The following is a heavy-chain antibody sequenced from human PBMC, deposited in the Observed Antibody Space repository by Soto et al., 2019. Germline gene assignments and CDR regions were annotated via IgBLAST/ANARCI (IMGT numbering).Heavy chain of an antibody. Sequence: SETLSLTCTVSGGSISSYYWSWIRQPPGKGLEWIGYIYYSGSTNYNPSLKSRVTISVDTSKNQFSLKLSSVTAADTAAYYCASSPLWSSNWFDPWGQGTLVTVSS. CDR2: IYYSGST. V-gene: IGHV4-59*01. J-gene: IGHJ5*02. CDR1: GGSISSYY. CDR3: ASSPLWSSNWFDP. D-gene: IGHD1-26*01.